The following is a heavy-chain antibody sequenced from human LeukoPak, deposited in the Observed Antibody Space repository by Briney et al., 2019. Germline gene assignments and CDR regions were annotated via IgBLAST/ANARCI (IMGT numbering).Heavy chain of an antibody. J-gene: IGHJ5*02. D-gene: IGHD3-9*01. CDR1: GYTFTSYY. Sequence: ASVKVSCKASGYTFTSYYMHWVRQAPGQGLEWMGIINPSGGSTSYAQKFQGRVTMTRDTSTSTVYMELSSLRSEDTAVYYCAGDGGGYDILTGLPRETNWFDPWGQGTLVTVSP. CDR3: AGDGGGYDILTGLPRETNWFDP. V-gene: IGHV1-46*01. CDR2: INPSGGST.